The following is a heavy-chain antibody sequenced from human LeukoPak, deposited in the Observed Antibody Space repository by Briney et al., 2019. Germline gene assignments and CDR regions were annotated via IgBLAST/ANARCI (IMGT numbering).Heavy chain of an antibody. J-gene: IGHJ4*02. CDR1: GFTFSSYG. D-gene: IGHD5-12*01. CDR2: IYSGGST. CDR3: ATAVYSGYDFGY. Sequence: GGSLRLSCAASGFTFSSYGMHWVRQAPGKGLEWVSVIYSGGSTYYADSVKGRFTISRDNSKNTLYLQMNSLRAEDTAVYYCATAVYSGYDFGYWGQGTLVTVSS. V-gene: IGHV3-NL1*01.